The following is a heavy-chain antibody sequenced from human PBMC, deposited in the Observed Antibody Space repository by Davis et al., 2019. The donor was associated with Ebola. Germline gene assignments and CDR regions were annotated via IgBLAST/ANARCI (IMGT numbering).Heavy chain of an antibody. D-gene: IGHD2-2*01. Sequence: PSETLSLTCTVSGGSISSYYWSWIRQPPGKGLEWIGYIYYSGSTNYNPSLKSRVTISVDTSKNQFSLKLSSVTAADTAVYYCARARSIVVVPAARDYYYYMDVWGKGTTVTVSS. CDR1: GGSISSYY. CDR2: IYYSGST. V-gene: IGHV4-59*01. J-gene: IGHJ6*03. CDR3: ARARSIVVVPAARDYYYYMDV.